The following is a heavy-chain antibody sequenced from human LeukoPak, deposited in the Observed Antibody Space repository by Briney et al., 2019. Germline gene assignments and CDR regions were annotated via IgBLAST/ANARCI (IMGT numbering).Heavy chain of an antibody. J-gene: IGHJ4*02. Sequence: GGSLRLSCVASGFTFSSRDWMTWVRQAPGKGLEWVANIKQDGSEKNYVDSVKGRFTISRDNAKSSLYLQMNSLRAEDTAVYYCARAAAHYYDSSDHYYVGESYFDYWGQGTLVTVSS. CDR3: ARAAAHYYDSSDHYYVGESYFDY. CDR2: IKQDGSEK. CDR1: GFTFSSRDW. V-gene: IGHV3-7*01. D-gene: IGHD3-22*01.